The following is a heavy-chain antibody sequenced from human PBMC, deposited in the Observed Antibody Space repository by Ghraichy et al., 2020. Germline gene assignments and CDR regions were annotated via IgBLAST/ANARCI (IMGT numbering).Heavy chain of an antibody. CDR1: GYTFTSYD. CDR3: ARGMVDKNYDFWSGYSHDAFDI. CDR2: MNPNSGNT. Sequence: ASVKVSCKASGYTFTSYDINWVRQATGQGLEWMGWMNPNSGNTGYAQKFQGRVTMTRNTSISTAYMELSSLRSEDTAVYYCARGMVDKNYDFWSGYSHDAFDIWGQGTMVTVSS. J-gene: IGHJ3*02. D-gene: IGHD3-3*01. V-gene: IGHV1-8*01.